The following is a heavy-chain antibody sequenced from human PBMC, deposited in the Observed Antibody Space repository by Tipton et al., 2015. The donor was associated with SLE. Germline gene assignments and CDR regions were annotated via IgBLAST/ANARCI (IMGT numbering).Heavy chain of an antibody. Sequence: LRLSCAVYGGSFSGYYWSWIRQPPGKGLEWIGEINHSGSTNYNPSFKSRVTISVDTSKNQFSLKLSSVTAADTAVYYCARAAGYSVLRGYYYMDVWGKGTTVTVSS. CDR1: GGSFSGYY. CDR2: INHSGST. CDR3: ARAAGYSVLRGYYYMDV. J-gene: IGHJ6*03. D-gene: IGHD5-18*01. V-gene: IGHV4-34*01.